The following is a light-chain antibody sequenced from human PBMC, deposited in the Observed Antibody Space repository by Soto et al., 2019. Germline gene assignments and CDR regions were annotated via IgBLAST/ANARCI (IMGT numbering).Light chain of an antibody. CDR3: QQYGSSPLT. CDR1: QSVSASY. J-gene: IGKJ4*01. CDR2: GAS. Sequence: EIVLTQSPDTLSLSPGERATLSCRASQSVSASYLAWYQHKPGQAPRLLMYGASRRATGIPDRFSGSGSGTDFTLTISRLEPEDFVVYFCQQYGSSPLTFGGGTKVEI. V-gene: IGKV3-20*01.